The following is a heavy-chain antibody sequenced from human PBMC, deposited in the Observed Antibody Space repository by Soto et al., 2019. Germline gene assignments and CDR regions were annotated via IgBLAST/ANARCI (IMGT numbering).Heavy chain of an antibody. CDR1: GFTFSHYA. Sequence: QVQLVESGGGVVQPGRSLRRSCAASGFTFSHYAMHWVRQAPGKGLEWVALMSYDGSNEYYADSVKGRFTISRDNSKNTLYLQMNSLRAEDTAVYYCAKDGSNNFDYWGQGTLVTVSS. J-gene: IGHJ4*02. D-gene: IGHD1-26*01. CDR3: AKDGSNNFDY. V-gene: IGHV3-30*18. CDR2: MSYDGSNE.